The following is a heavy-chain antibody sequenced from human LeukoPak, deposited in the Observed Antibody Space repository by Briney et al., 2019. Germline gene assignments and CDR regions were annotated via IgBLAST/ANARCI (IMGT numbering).Heavy chain of an antibody. Sequence: PGGSLRLSCAASGFTFSSYSMNWVRQAPGKGLEWIGEINHSGSTNYNPSLKSRVTISVDTSKNQFSLKLSSVTAADTAVYYCARGRGHWLQNSDYWGQGTLVTVSS. CDR1: GFTFSSYS. CDR2: INHSGST. CDR3: ARGRGHWLQNSDY. V-gene: IGHV4-34*01. J-gene: IGHJ4*02. D-gene: IGHD5-24*01.